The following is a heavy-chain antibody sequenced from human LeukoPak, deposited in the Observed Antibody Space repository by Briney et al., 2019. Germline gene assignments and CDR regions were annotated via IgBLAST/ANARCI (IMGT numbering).Heavy chain of an antibody. CDR2: ISSSSSYI. D-gene: IGHD3-10*01. Sequence: GGSLRLSCAASGFTFSSCSMNWVRQAPGKGLEWVSSISSSSSYIYYADSVKGRFTISRDNAKNSLYLQMNSLRAEDTAVYYCARDRQFAGSQSFDYWGQGTLVTVSS. CDR3: ARDRQFAGSQSFDY. J-gene: IGHJ4*02. CDR1: GFTFSSCS. V-gene: IGHV3-21*01.